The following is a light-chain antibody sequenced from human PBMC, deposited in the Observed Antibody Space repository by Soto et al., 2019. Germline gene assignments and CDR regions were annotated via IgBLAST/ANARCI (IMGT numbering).Light chain of an antibody. CDR2: NTN. CDR3: VLYMRSGISV. CDR1: SGSVSTSYY. Sequence: QTVVTQEPSFSVSPGRTVTLTCGLSSGSVSTSYYPSWYQQTPGQAPRTLIYNTNTRSSGVPDRFSGSILGNKAALTITGAQADDESQYYSVLYMRSGISVFGGGTKLTVL. J-gene: IGLJ2*01. V-gene: IGLV8-61*01.